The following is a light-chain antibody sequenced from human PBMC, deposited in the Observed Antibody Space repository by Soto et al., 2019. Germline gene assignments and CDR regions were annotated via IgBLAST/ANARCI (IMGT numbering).Light chain of an antibody. V-gene: IGKV3-11*01. CDR3: RQRRTWPST. J-gene: IGKJ4*01. CDR1: QSVSGY. Sequence: EIVLTQSPATLPLSPGNRDTLSCRASQSVSGYLAWYQQKPGQAPRLLIYDAPNRATGIPARFSGSGSGTDLTLAVTRLGSEDHVGYYCRQRRTWPSTVGGGITVAI. CDR2: DAP.